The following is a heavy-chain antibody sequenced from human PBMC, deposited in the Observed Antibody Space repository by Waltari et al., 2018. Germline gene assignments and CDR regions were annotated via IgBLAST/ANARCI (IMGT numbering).Heavy chain of an antibody. CDR3: ATSSFVAVLDS. Sequence: QVQLQESGPGLVKHSGTLSPTCGGPRGSPSNINLWNWIRQAPGKGLEWLGEIHRTGSSNSNPSLKSRLTMSVDKSNSQVSMKLKSLTAADTAVYYCATSSFVAVLDSWGQGTLVTVSS. J-gene: IGHJ4*02. D-gene: IGHD6-19*01. V-gene: IGHV4-4*02. CDR2: IHRTGSS. CDR1: RGSPSNINL.